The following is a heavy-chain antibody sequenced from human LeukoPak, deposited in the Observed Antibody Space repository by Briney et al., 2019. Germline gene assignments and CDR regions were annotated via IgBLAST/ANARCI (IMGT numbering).Heavy chain of an antibody. V-gene: IGHV3-21*01. Sequence: PGGSLRLSCAASGFTFNAYSMGWARQAPGKGLEWVSIISRASESIFYADSVKGRFTISRDNAKNSLYLQMNGLRAEDTAAYYCMRGATDTTRWFDPWGQGTLVTVSS. D-gene: IGHD1-7*01. CDR3: MRGATDTTRWFDP. CDR2: ISRASESI. J-gene: IGHJ5*02. CDR1: GFTFNAYS.